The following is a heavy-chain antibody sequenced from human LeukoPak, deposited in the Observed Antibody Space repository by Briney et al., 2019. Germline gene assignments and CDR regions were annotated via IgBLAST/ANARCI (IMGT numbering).Heavy chain of an antibody. CDR2: IYSGGTT. Sequence: PGGSLRLSCAASGFTVSNSYMSWVRQVAGEGLEWLSVIYSGGTTYYADSVKGRFTISRDISKNTLYLQMHSLRAEDTAVYYCARELSQMNGRMYYFDYWGQGALVTVSS. D-gene: IGHD3-16*01. CDR1: GFTVSNSY. CDR3: ARELSQMNGRMYYFDY. J-gene: IGHJ4*02. V-gene: IGHV3-53*01.